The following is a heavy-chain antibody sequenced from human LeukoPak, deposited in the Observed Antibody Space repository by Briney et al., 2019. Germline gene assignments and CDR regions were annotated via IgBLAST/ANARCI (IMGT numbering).Heavy chain of an antibody. D-gene: IGHD5/OR15-5a*01. CDR3: ASVSPPGVDY. CDR2: ISTYNGNT. Sequence: ASVKVSCKASGYTFTSYGINWVRQAPGQGLEWMGWISTYNGNTNYAPKLQCRVTMTTDTSTSTAYMELRSLRSDDTAVYYCASVSPPGVDYWGQGTLVTVFS. V-gene: IGHV1-18*01. CDR1: GYTFTSYG. J-gene: IGHJ4*02.